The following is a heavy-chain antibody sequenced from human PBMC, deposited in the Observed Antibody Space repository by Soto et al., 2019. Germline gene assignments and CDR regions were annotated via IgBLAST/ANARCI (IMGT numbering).Heavy chain of an antibody. V-gene: IGHV1-3*01. CDR1: GYTFTSYA. Sequence: ASVKVSCKASGYTFTSYAMHWVLEAPGERLEWMGWINAGNGNTKYSQKFQGRVTITRDTSASTAYMELSSLRSEDTAVYYCARGTENPGYCSGGSCSTFDYWGQGALVTVSS. J-gene: IGHJ4*02. D-gene: IGHD2-15*01. CDR3: ARGTENPGYCSGGSCSTFDY. CDR2: INAGNGNT.